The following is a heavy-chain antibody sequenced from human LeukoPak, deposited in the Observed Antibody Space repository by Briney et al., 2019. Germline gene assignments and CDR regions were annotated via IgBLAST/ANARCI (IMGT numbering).Heavy chain of an antibody. CDR2: ITSSSNYI. V-gene: IGHV3-21*01. CDR3: ARGGVYSSRGIDY. Sequence: GGSLRLSCAASGFTFSSYSMNWVRQAPGKGLEWVSSITSSSNYIYYADSVKGRFTISRDNAKNSLYLQMNSLRAEDTAVYYCARGGVYSSRGIDYWGQGTLVTASS. CDR1: GFTFSSYS. D-gene: IGHD6-13*01. J-gene: IGHJ4*02.